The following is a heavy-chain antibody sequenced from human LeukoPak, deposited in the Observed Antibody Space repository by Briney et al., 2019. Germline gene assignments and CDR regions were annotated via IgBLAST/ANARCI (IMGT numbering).Heavy chain of an antibody. Sequence: GESLKISCKGSGYSFTSYWIGWVRQMPGKGLEWMRIIYPGDSDTRYSPSFQGQVTISADKSISTAYLQWSSLKASDTAMYYCARLGGYRDYYYYYGMDVWGQGTTVTVSS. CDR3: ARLGGYRDYYYYYGMDV. V-gene: IGHV5-51*01. D-gene: IGHD6-19*01. J-gene: IGHJ6*02. CDR1: GYSFTSYW. CDR2: IYPGDSDT.